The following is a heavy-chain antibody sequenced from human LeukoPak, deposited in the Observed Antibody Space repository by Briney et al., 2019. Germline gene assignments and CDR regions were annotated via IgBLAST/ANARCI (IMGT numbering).Heavy chain of an antibody. CDR1: GFTFSSYA. Sequence: QPGRSLRLSCAASGFTFSSYAMHWVRQAPGKGLEWVAVISYDGSNKYYADSVKGRFTISRDNSKNTLYLQMNSLRAEDTAVYYCARDRIAARALDYWGQGTLVTVSS. V-gene: IGHV3-30-3*01. D-gene: IGHD6-6*01. CDR2: ISYDGSNK. CDR3: ARDRIAARALDY. J-gene: IGHJ4*02.